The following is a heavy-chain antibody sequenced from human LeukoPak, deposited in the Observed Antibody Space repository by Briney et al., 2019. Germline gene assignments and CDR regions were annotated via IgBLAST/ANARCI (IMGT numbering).Heavy chain of an antibody. CDR3: ARAKPGGNWFDP. D-gene: IGHD3-16*01. V-gene: IGHV3-53*01. CDR2: IYSGGST. Sequence: GGSLRLSCAASGFTVSSNYMSWVRQAPGKGLEWVSVIYSGGSTYYADSVKGRFTISRDNANNTLYLQMNSLRAEDTALYYCARAKPGGNWFDPWGQGTLVTVSS. CDR1: GFTVSSNY. J-gene: IGHJ5*02.